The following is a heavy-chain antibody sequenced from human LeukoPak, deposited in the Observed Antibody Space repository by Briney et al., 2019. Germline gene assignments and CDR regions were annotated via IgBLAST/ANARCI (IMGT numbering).Heavy chain of an antibody. CDR2: IDPSDSYT. CDR3: AGTGYCSSTSCYSWFDP. Sequence: GESLKISGKGSGYSFITYWINWVRQMPGKGLEWMGRIDPSDSYTNYSPSFQGHVTISADKSISTAYLQWSSLKASDTAMYYCAGTGYCSSTSCYSWFDPWGQGTLVTVSS. J-gene: IGHJ5*02. D-gene: IGHD2-2*01. CDR1: GYSFITYW. V-gene: IGHV5-10-1*01.